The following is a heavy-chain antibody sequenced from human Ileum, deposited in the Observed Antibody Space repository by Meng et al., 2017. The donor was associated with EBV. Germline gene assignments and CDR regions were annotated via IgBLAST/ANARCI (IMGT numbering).Heavy chain of an antibody. Sequence: QLVHAGVGGKSPGASVKVPCKASGYRFTAFGISWVRQAPGQGPEWMGWITTYNGDTKYAQKFQGRVTMTRETSTNTAYMELTSLRSDDTAVYYCARTYYGSYGFDYWGQGTLVTVSS. CDR3: ARTYYGSYGFDY. CDR2: ITTYNGDT. J-gene: IGHJ4*02. D-gene: IGHD3-10*01. CDR1: GYRFTAFG. V-gene: IGHV1-18*01.